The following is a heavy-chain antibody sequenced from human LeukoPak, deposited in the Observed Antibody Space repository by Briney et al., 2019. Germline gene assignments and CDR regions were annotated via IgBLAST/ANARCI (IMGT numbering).Heavy chain of an antibody. CDR1: GGSISSYY. CDR3: ARVAPNYGGTGKYYFDY. CDR2: IYYSGST. Sequence: SETLSLTCTVSGGSISSYYWSWIRQPLGKGLEWIGYIYYSGSTNYNPSLKSRVTISVDTSKNQFSLKLSSVTAADTAVYYCARVAPNYGGTGKYYFDYWGQGTLVTVSS. V-gene: IGHV4-59*01. J-gene: IGHJ4*02. D-gene: IGHD4-23*01.